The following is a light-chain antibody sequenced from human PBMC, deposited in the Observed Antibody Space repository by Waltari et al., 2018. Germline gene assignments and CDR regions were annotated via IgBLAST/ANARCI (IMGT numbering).Light chain of an antibody. CDR1: SSNIGSNY. Sequence: QSVLTQPPSASGTPGQRVTISCSGRSSNIGSNYVYWYQHVPGAAPKLLIYRNNQRPSGVPDRSSGSKSGTSASLAISGLRSEDEADYYCAAWDDSLSRWLLGGGTKLTVL. J-gene: IGLJ3*02. V-gene: IGLV1-47*01. CDR3: AAWDDSLSRWL. CDR2: RNN.